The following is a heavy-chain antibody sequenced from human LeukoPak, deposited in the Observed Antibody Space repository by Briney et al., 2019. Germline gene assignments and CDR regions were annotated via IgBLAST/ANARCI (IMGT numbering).Heavy chain of an antibody. Sequence: GGSLRLSCTASGFTFGDYAMSWVRQAPGKGLEWVGFIRSKAYGGTTEYAASVRGRFTISRDDSKGIAYLQMNSLKTEDTAVYYCARRGGWYSDYWGQGTLVTVSS. V-gene: IGHV3-49*04. D-gene: IGHD6-19*01. CDR1: GFTFGDYA. J-gene: IGHJ4*02. CDR3: ARRGGWYSDY. CDR2: IRSKAYGGTT.